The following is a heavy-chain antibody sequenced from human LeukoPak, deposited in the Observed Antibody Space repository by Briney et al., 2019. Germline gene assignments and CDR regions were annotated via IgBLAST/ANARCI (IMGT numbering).Heavy chain of an antibody. J-gene: IGHJ6*02. D-gene: IGHD4-17*01. CDR3: AKAPLRRLYYYYGMDV. CDR1: GFTFSSYS. Sequence: PGGSLRLSCAASGFTFSSYSMNWVRQAPGKGLEWVSGISWNSGSIGYADSVKGRFTISRDNAKNSLYLQMNSLRAEDTALYYCAKAPLRRLYYYYGMDVWGQGTTVTVSS. V-gene: IGHV3-9*01. CDR2: ISWNSGSI.